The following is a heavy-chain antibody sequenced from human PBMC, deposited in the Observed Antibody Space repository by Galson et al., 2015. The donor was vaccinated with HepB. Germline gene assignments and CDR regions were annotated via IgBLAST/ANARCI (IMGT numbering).Heavy chain of an antibody. J-gene: IGHJ4*02. CDR1: GFSFSSYA. Sequence: SLRLSCAASGFSFSSYAMSWVRQAPGKGLEWVSIISESGDSAFYADSVKGRFTISRDNSKNTLFLQMNSLRADDTAVYYCAKRVVGVNRGLDYWGQGTLVTVSS. CDR3: AKRVVGVNRGLDY. CDR2: ISESGDSA. V-gene: IGHV3-23*01. D-gene: IGHD1-26*01.